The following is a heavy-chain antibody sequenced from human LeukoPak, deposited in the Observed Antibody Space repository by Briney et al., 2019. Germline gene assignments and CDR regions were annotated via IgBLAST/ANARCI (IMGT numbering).Heavy chain of an antibody. CDR2: INHSGST. J-gene: IGHJ6*03. V-gene: IGHV4-34*01. D-gene: IGHD5-18*01. Sequence: SETLSLACAVYGGSFSGYYWSWIRQPPGKGLEWIGEINHSGSTNYNPSLKSRVTISVDRSKNQFSLKLSSVTAADTAVYYCARGDSSHDPPKYYYYYYYMDVWGKGTTVTVSS. CDR1: GGSFSGYY. CDR3: ARGDSSHDPPKYYYYYYYMDV.